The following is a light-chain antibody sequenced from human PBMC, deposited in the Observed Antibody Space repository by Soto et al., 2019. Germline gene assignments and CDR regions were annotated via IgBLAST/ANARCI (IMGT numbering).Light chain of an antibody. V-gene: IGKV3-20*01. J-gene: IGKJ4*01. CDR3: QQYGSSPVT. CDR1: QSVSSSY. CDR2: GAS. Sequence: EIVLPQSPGTLSLSPGERATLSCRASQSVSSSYLAWYQQKPGQATRLLIYGASSRATGIPDRFSGSGSGTDFTLTISRLEPEEFAVYYCQQYGSSPVTVGGGTKVDIK.